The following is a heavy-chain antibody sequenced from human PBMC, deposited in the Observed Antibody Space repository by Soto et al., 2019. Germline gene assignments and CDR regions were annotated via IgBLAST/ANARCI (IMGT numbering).Heavy chain of an antibody. V-gene: IGHV4-31*03. CDR1: GGSISSGGYY. D-gene: IGHD6-13*01. Sequence: QVQLQESGPGLVKPSQTLSLTCTVSGGSISSGGYYWSWIRQHPGKGLEWIGYIYYSGSTYYNPSLKSRVTISVDTSKDQFSLKLSSVTAADTAVYYCARAVPEGIAAHLPTNWGQGTLVTVSS. CDR3: ARAVPEGIAAHLPTN. J-gene: IGHJ4*02. CDR2: IYYSGST.